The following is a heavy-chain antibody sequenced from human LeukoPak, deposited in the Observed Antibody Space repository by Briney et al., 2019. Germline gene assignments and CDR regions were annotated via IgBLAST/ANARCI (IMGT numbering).Heavy chain of an antibody. D-gene: IGHD3-10*01. V-gene: IGHV1-18*04. CDR1: GYTFTSYG. CDR3: ARLYGSGSYYNSPLDY. CDR2: ISAYNGNT. Sequence: ASVKVSCKASGYTFTSYGISWVRQAPGQGLEWMGWISAYNGNTNYAQKLQGRVTMTTDTSTSTAYMELRSLRSDDTAVYYCARLYGSGSYYNSPLDYWGQGTLVTVSS. J-gene: IGHJ4*02.